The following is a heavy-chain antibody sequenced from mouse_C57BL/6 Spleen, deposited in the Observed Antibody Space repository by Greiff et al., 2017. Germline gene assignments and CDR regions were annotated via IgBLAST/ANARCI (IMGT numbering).Heavy chain of an antibody. V-gene: IGHV1-82*01. CDR2: IYPGDGDT. J-gene: IGHJ4*01. CDR1: GYAFSNSW. Sequence: VQLQQSGPELVKPGASVKISCKASGYAFSNSWMNWVKQRPGKGLEWIGRIYPGDGDTNYNGKFKGKATLTGDKSSSTAYMQLRSLTSEDSAVYFCARFLEAMDYWGKGTSVTVSS. CDR3: ARFLEAMDY.